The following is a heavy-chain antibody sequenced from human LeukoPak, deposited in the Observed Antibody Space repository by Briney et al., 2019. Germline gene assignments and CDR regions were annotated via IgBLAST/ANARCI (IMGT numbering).Heavy chain of an antibody. J-gene: IGHJ5*02. CDR2: INPNSGGT. Sequence: SVKVSCKASGYTFTGYYMHWVRQAPGQGLEWMGWINPNSGGTNYAQKFQGRVTMTRDTSISTAYMELSRLRSDDTAVYYCARLYSSSWYHWFDPRGQGTLVTVSS. V-gene: IGHV1-2*02. CDR1: GYTFTGYY. D-gene: IGHD6-13*01. CDR3: ARLYSSSWYHWFDP.